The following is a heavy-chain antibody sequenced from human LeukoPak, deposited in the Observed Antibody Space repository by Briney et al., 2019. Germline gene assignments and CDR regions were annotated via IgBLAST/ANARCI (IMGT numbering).Heavy chain of an antibody. Sequence: KPSETLSLTCTVYGGSFSGYYWSWIRQPPGKGLEWIGEINHSGSTNYNPSLKSRVTISVDTSKNQFSLKLSSVTAADTAVYYCARGLNWGSPYFDYWGQGTLVTVSS. CDR2: INHSGST. V-gene: IGHV4-34*01. CDR3: ARGLNWGSPYFDY. D-gene: IGHD7-27*01. CDR1: GGSFSGYY. J-gene: IGHJ4*02.